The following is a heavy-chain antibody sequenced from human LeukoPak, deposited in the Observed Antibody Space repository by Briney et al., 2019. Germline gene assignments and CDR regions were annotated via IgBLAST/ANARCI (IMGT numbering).Heavy chain of an antibody. J-gene: IGHJ4*02. CDR1: GFTFSTYW. Sequence: GGSLILSCAASGFTFSTYWMDWGRQAPGKGLEGVANIKEDGSEKYDEDSVKGRFTISRDNAKNSLYLQMNSLRAEDTAVYYCARNVGWFRFDYWGQGTLVTVSS. V-gene: IGHV3-7*03. CDR3: ARNVGWFRFDY. D-gene: IGHD2-15*01. CDR2: IKEDGSEK.